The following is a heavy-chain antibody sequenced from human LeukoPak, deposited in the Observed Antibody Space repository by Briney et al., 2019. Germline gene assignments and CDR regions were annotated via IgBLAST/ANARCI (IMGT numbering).Heavy chain of an antibody. V-gene: IGHV1-18*01. Sequence: ASVKVSCKASGYTLINYGISWVRQAPGQGLEWMGWISFKSGNTNSAQKFQGRVTLTTDTSTSTAYMELMSLRSDDTAVYYCAKGGSTRPWSFDIWGQGTMVTVSS. J-gene: IGHJ3*02. CDR1: GYTLINYG. CDR3: AKGGSTRPWSFDI. D-gene: IGHD2-2*01. CDR2: ISFKSGNT.